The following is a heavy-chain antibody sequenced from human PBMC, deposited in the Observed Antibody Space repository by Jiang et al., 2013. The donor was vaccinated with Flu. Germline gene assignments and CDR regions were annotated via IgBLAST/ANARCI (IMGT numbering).Heavy chain of an antibody. D-gene: IGHD6-19*01. CDR2: IYYSGST. CDR1: GGSISSNAYY. J-gene: IGHJ4*02. CDR3: ARRGDSGWYRGVDY. V-gene: IGHV4-39*01. Sequence: LLKPSETLSLICTVSGGSISSNAYYWAWIRQPPGKGLEWIGNIYYSGSTYYNPSLKSRVTISVDTSKNQFSLKLSSVTAADTAVYYCARRGDSGWYRGVDYWGQGTLVTVSS.